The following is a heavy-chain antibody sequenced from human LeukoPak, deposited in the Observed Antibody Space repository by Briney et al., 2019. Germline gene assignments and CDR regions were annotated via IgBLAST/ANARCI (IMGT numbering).Heavy chain of an antibody. CDR1: GFTFSSYW. V-gene: IGHV3-74*01. D-gene: IGHD3-16*01. Sequence: GGSLRLSCAASGFTFSSYWMHWVRQGPGKGLVWVSRFLSDGSRTTYADSVKGRFTISGDNAKNTLYLQMNSLRAEDTAVYYCARVLMITFGGFNWGQGTMVTVSS. J-gene: IGHJ3*01. CDR3: ARVLMITFGGFN. CDR2: FLSDGSRT.